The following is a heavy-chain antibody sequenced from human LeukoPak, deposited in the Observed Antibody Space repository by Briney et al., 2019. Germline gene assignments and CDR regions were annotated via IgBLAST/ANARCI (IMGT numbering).Heavy chain of an antibody. Sequence: SVRVSCKASGGTFSSYAISWVRQAPGQGLEWMGGIIPIFGTANYAQKFQGRVTITADESTSTAYMELSSLRSEDTAVYYCTRHRAVAGTFDYWGQGTLVTVSS. CDR2: IIPIFGTA. D-gene: IGHD6-19*01. CDR1: GGTFSSYA. CDR3: TRHRAVAGTFDY. J-gene: IGHJ4*02. V-gene: IGHV1-69*01.